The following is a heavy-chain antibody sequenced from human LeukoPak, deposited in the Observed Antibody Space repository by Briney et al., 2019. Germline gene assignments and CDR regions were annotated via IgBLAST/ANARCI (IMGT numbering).Heavy chain of an antibody. D-gene: IGHD4-17*01. J-gene: IGHJ4*02. CDR3: ARQSGTMVTTRFDY. CDR1: GFTFSSYH. CDR2: ISTSRNYI. Sequence: GGSLRLSCVVSGFTFSSYHMNWVRQAPGKGLEWVSSISTSRNYIYYADSVTGRFTISRDNAKNSLYLQMNSLRAEDTAIYYCARQSGTMVTTRFDYWGQGTLVTVSS. V-gene: IGHV3-21*01.